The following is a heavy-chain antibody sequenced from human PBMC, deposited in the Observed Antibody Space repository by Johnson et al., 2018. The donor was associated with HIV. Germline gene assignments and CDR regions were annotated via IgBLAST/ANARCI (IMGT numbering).Heavy chain of an antibody. CDR3: ARDLRVGAIDGFDI. D-gene: IGHD1-26*01. V-gene: IGHV3-7*03. Sequence: VQLLESGGGLVQPGGSLRLSCVASGFTFSSYWMSWVRQAPGKGLEWVANIKQGGSEKYYVDSVKGRFTISRDNAKNSLFLQMNSLRADDTAVFYCARDLRVGAIDGFDIWGQGTKVTVAS. CDR1: GFTFSSYW. J-gene: IGHJ3*02. CDR2: IKQGGSEK.